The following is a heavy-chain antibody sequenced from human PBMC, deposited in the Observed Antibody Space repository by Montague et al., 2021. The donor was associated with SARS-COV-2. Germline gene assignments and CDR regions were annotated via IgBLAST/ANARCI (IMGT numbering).Heavy chain of an antibody. Sequence: SETLSLTCAVSGGSIRSNNWWNWVRQAPGKGLEWIGEIYHSGRTNYNPSLKSRVTISVDKSKNQYSLILSSVAAADTAVYYCAREGSRDGYNEGFDYWGQGTLVNVSP. CDR3: AREGSRDGYNEGFDY. CDR1: GGSIRSNNW. D-gene: IGHD5-24*01. J-gene: IGHJ4*02. CDR2: IYHSGRT. V-gene: IGHV4-4*02.